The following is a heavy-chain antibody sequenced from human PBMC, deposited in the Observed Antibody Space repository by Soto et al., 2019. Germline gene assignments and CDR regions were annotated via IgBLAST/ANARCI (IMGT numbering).Heavy chain of an antibody. J-gene: IGHJ4*02. CDR1: DFSFSSYA. CDR3: ARTFDTITYYFDY. CDR2: ISFDGNII. D-gene: IGHD3-9*01. V-gene: IGHV3-30-3*01. Sequence: PGGSLRLSCAASDFSFSSYAMHWIRHAPGKGLEWLAVISFDGNIIQYADSVKGRFIISRDNSKNTLYLQMNSLRGDDTAVYYCARTFDTITYYFDYWGQGTLVTVSS.